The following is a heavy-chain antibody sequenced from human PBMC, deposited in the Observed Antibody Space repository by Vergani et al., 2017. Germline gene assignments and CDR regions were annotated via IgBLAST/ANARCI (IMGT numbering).Heavy chain of an antibody. V-gene: IGHV4-59*01. J-gene: IGHJ6*03. CDR1: GGSISSYY. CDR3: AREVWGNDYYYYYGR. D-gene: IGHD3-16*01. CDR2: IYYSGST. Sequence: QVQLQESGPGLVKPSETLSLTCTVSGGSISSYYWSWIRQPPGKGLEWIGYIYYSGSTNYNPSLKSRVTISVDTSKNQFSLKLSSVTAADTAVYYCAREVWGNDYYYYYGRLGQ.